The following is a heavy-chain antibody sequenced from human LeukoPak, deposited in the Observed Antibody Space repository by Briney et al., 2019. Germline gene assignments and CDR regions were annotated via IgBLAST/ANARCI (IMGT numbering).Heavy chain of an antibody. D-gene: IGHD3-10*01. CDR1: GFTFSSYA. Sequence: GGSLRLSCAASGFTFSSYAMSWVRQAPGKGLEWDSAISGSGGSTYYADSVKGRFTISRDNSKNTLYLQMNSLRAQDTAVYYCAKKRITMVRGVPDYWGQGTLVTVSS. CDR2: ISGSGGST. V-gene: IGHV3-23*01. J-gene: IGHJ4*02. CDR3: AKKRITMVRGVPDY.